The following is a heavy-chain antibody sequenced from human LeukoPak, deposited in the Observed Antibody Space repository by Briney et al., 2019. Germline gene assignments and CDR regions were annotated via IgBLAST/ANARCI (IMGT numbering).Heavy chain of an antibody. Sequence: SETLSLTCTVSGGSISSYYWSWIRQPPGKGLEWIGYIYDTGGTNYSPSLRSRVTISVDTSKNQFSLKLTSVTAADTAVYYCARARGIYYDDELGFDYWGQGTLVTVSS. CDR3: ARARGIYYDDELGFDY. J-gene: IGHJ4*02. CDR1: GGSISSYY. CDR2: IYDTGGT. D-gene: IGHD3-22*01. V-gene: IGHV4-59*01.